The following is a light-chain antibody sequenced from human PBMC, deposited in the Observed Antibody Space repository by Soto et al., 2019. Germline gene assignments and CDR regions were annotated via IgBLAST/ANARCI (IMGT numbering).Light chain of an antibody. V-gene: IGKV1-5*03. CDR3: QQYYSRVT. J-gene: IGKJ1*01. Sequence: DIQMTQSPSTLSASVGDRVTITCRANQSISSWLAWYQRRPGKAPRLLISKASSLESGVPSRSSGGGFGTEFTLTISSLQPDDFATYYCQQYYSRVTFGQGTTVEIK. CDR1: QSISSW. CDR2: KAS.